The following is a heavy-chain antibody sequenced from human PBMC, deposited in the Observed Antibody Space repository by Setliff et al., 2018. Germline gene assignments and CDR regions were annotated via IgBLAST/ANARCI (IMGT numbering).Heavy chain of an antibody. V-gene: IGHV4-59*08. CDR2: INNNGRI. D-gene: IGHD3-9*01. CDR1: GASITSYY. J-gene: IGHJ6*04. CDR3: ARHALSFDSAWDV. Sequence: SETLSLTCSVSGASITSYYWSWIRQPPGKGLEWIAYINNNGRIKDNPALKSRVTIPLDTSKNRFSLNLNSATAADTAVYYCARHALSFDSAWDVCGKGTTVTVSS.